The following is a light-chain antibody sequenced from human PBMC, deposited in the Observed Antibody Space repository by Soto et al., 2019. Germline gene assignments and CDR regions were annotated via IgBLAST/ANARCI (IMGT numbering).Light chain of an antibody. CDR3: SSYTSTTTTV. CDR2: EVS. J-gene: IGLJ1*01. V-gene: IGLV2-14*03. Sequence: QSALTQPASVSGSPGQSITISCTGTSSDVGGYNYVSWYQQHPGKGPKLMIYEVSNRPSGVSNRFSGSKSGNTATLTISGLQAEDEADYYCSSYTSTTTTVFATGPKATVL. CDR1: SSDVGGYNY.